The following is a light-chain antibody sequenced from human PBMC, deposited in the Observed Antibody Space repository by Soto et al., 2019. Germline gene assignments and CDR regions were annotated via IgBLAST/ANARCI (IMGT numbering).Light chain of an antibody. V-gene: IGKV1-39*01. CDR1: QSISNY. Sequence: DIQMTQSPSSLSASVGDSVTITCRASQSISNYSNWYQQKPGKAPKLLVYASSSLQSDVPSRFSGSGSGTDFTLTISSLQPKDFATYYCQQSYSTPLTFGPGTKVDI. J-gene: IGKJ3*01. CDR3: QQSYSTPLT. CDR2: ASS.